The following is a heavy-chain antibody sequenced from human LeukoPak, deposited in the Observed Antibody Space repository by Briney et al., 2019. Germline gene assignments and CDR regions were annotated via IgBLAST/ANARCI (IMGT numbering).Heavy chain of an antibody. CDR1: GFTFSSYA. CDR2: ISGSGDNT. J-gene: IGHJ4*02. CDR3: ARATSGTYPYYFYY. Sequence: GGSLRLSCAASGFTFSSYAMSWVRQAPGKGREWVSGISGSGDNTYYADSVKGRLTISRDNSKNTLYLQMNSLRAEDTAVYYCARATSGTYPYYFYYWGQGTLVTVSS. D-gene: IGHD1-26*01. V-gene: IGHV3-23*01.